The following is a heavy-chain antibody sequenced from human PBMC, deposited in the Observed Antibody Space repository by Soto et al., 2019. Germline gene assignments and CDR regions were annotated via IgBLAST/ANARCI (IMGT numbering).Heavy chain of an antibody. J-gene: IGHJ4*02. Sequence: EVQLLESGGGLVQPGGSLRLSCAASGFTFSSYAMSWVRQAPGKGLEWVSAISGSGGSTYYADSVKGRFTISRDNYKNTLYLQMNSLRAEDTAVYYCAKEGRGSTAVYSSGRVGYYFDYWGQGTLVTVSA. CDR1: GFTFSSYA. CDR3: AKEGRGSTAVYSSGRVGYYFDY. CDR2: ISGSGGST. V-gene: IGHV3-23*01. D-gene: IGHD6-19*01.